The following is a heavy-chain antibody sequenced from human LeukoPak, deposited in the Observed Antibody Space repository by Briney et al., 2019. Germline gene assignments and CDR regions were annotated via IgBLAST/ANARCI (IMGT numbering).Heavy chain of an antibody. CDR3: AKATHSSGWSTGGRYYFDY. D-gene: IGHD6-19*01. CDR2: ISGSGGST. J-gene: IGHJ4*02. V-gene: IGHV3-23*01. CDR1: GFTFSSYA. Sequence: GGSLRLSCAASGFTFSSYAMSWVRQAPGKGLEWVSAISGSGGSTYYADSVKGRFTISRDNSKNTLYLQMNSLRAEDTAVYYCAKATHSSGWSTGGRYYFDYWGQGTLVTVSS.